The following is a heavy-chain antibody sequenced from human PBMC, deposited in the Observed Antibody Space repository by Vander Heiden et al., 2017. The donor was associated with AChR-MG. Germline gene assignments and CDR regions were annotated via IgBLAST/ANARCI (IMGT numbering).Heavy chain of an antibody. V-gene: IGHV4-34*01. CDR1: GGSFRGYY. D-gene: IGHD3-10*01. CDR3: ARGPRDYYGSGSYYTHSYYYYMDV. Sequence: QVQLQQWGAGLLKPSETLSLPCAVYGGSFRGYYWSWIRQPPGKGLEWIGEINHSGSTNYNPSLKSRVTISVDTSKNQFSLKLGSVTAADTAVYYCARGPRDYYGSGSYYTHSYYYYMDVWGKGTTVTVSS. CDR2: INHSGST. J-gene: IGHJ6*03.